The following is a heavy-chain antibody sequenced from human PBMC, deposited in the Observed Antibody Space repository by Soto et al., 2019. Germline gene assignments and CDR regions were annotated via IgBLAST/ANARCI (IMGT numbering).Heavy chain of an antibody. Sequence: QVHLPESGPGLVKSSETLSLTCAVSGDSIKTETWWSWLRQLPGTGLAWIGGIKHTGAANANPALRRRVSRSVSWTHDHFPLTLPPGSPAATAGSICATERRLNWFESWGPGPLVSVSS. D-gene: IGHD1-26*01. V-gene: IGHV4-4*02. CDR2: IKHTGAA. J-gene: IGHJ5*01. CDR3: ATERRLNWFES. CDR1: GDSIKTETW.